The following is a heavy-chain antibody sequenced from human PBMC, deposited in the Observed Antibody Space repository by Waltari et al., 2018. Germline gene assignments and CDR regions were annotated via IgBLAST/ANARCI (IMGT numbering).Heavy chain of an antibody. CDR2: IKTGGNT. CDR1: GGSISTYY. D-gene: IGHD3-16*01. CDR3: AREVGGSRWFDP. Sequence: QVQLQESGPGLVKTSETLSLTCTVSGGSISTYYWTWIRQPAGKGLEWIGRIKTGGNTNHSPSLKSRVTRSVDTSKNQFSLTLSSVTAADTAVYYCAREVGGSRWFDPWGQGTLVTVSS. J-gene: IGHJ5*02. V-gene: IGHV4-4*07.